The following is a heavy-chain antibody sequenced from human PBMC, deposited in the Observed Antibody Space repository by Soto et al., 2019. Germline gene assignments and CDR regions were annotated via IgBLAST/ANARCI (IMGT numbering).Heavy chain of an antibody. CDR2: IYYSGST. Sequence: QLQLQESGPGLVKPSETLSLTCTVSGGSISSSSYHWGWIRQPPGKGLEWIGSIYYSGSTYYNPSLKSRVPISVDTSKNQFSLKLSSVTAADTAVYYCARVCGSYSSGWVLDYWGQGTLVTVSS. V-gene: IGHV4-39*01. D-gene: IGHD6-19*01. J-gene: IGHJ4*02. CDR3: ARVCGSYSSGWVLDY. CDR1: GGSISSSSYH.